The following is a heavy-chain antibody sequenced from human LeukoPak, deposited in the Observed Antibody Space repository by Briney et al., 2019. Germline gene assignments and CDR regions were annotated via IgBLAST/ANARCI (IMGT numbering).Heavy chain of an antibody. J-gene: IGHJ4*02. CDR2: MYYSGDS. D-gene: IGHD2-15*01. CDR3: ATYSRQGSGGSCYSFHY. Sequence: SETLSLTCTVSGDSISSYDWTWIRQSPGRGLEWIGYMYYSGDSDYNPSLKSRVTISLDTSNNQFSLKLSSVAAADTAIYYCATYSRQGSGGSCYSFHYWGQGTLVTVSS. V-gene: IGHV4-59*08. CDR1: GDSISSYD.